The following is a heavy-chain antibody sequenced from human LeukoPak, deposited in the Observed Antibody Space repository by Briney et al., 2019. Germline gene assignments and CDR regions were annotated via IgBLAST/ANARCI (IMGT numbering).Heavy chain of an antibody. CDR3: ARDYGGSSGWFDP. J-gene: IGHJ5*02. V-gene: IGHV1-8*01. CDR2: MSPNSDNT. D-gene: IGHD4-23*01. CDR1: GYTFTSYD. Sequence: ASVKVSCKASGYTFTSYDINWVRQATGQGLKRMGWMSPNSDNTGYAQKFQGRVTFTRDTSISTAYMELRSLTSEDTAVYYCARDYGGSSGWFDPWGQGTLVTVSS.